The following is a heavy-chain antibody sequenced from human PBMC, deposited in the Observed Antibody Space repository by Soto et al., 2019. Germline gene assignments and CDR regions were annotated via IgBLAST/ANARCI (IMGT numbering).Heavy chain of an antibody. Sequence: PGGSLRLSCEASGFTLSNAWMNWVRQGPGKGPEWLGCIKSKVDGGTADYVAATKGRFSISRDDLKNMLYLQMNSLKPDDTAVYYCTTLSYLYYDGMDVWGQGTTVTVSS. CDR1: GFTLSNAW. CDR2: IKSKVDGGTA. J-gene: IGHJ6*02. V-gene: IGHV3-15*01. D-gene: IGHD2-2*01. CDR3: TTLSYLYYDGMDV.